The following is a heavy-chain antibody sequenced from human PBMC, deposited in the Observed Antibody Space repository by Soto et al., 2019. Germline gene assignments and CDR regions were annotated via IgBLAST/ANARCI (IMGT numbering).Heavy chain of an antibody. Sequence: VSCKASGGNFTNYGISWVRQAPGQGLEWMGGIIPLFGTTNYAQKFRGRVTVTADESTSTAYMELNSLRSEDTAIYFCARARGTSWYNRFDPWGQGTLVTVSS. V-gene: IGHV1-69*01. CDR2: IIPLFGTT. CDR1: GGNFTNYG. D-gene: IGHD6-13*01. J-gene: IGHJ5*02. CDR3: ARARGTSWYNRFDP.